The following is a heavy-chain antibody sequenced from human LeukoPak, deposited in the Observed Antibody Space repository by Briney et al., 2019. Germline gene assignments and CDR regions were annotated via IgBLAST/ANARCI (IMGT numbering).Heavy chain of an antibody. Sequence: ASVKVSCKASGYTFTGYYMHWVRQAPGQGLEWMGWINPNSGGTNYAQKFQGRVTMTRDTSISTAYMELSRLRSDDTAVYYCARGMYYYDSSGYEDAFDIWGQGIMVTVSS. CDR2: INPNSGGT. CDR3: ARGMYYYDSSGYEDAFDI. J-gene: IGHJ3*02. CDR1: GYTFTGYY. D-gene: IGHD3-22*01. V-gene: IGHV1-2*02.